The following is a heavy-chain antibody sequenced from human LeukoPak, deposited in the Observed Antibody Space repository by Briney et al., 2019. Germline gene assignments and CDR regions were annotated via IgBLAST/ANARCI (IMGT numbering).Heavy chain of an antibody. CDR1: GDTFTSCD. CDR2: MNPNSGNT. J-gene: IGHJ5*02. V-gene: IGHV1-8*01. Sequence: ASVKVSCKASGDTFTSCDINWVRQATGQGLEWMGWMNPNSGNTGYAQKFQGRVTMTRNTSISTAYMELSSLRSEDTAVYYCARETYYYGSGNWFDPWGQGTLVTVSS. D-gene: IGHD3-10*01. CDR3: ARETYYYGSGNWFDP.